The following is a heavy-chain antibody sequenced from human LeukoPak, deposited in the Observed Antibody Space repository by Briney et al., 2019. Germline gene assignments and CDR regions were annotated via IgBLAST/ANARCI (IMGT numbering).Heavy chain of an antibody. V-gene: IGHV1-24*01. CDR3: ASFYCRNSDCYGGYYYMDV. J-gene: IGHJ6*03. D-gene: IGHD2-21*02. CDR2: FDPEDGET. Sequence: GASVKVSCKVSGYTLTELSMHWVRQAPGKGLEWMGGFDPEDGETIYAQKFQGRVTMTEDTSTDTAYMELSSLRSDDTAVYFCASFYCRNSDCYGGYYYMDVWGKGTTVTASS. CDR1: GYTLTELS.